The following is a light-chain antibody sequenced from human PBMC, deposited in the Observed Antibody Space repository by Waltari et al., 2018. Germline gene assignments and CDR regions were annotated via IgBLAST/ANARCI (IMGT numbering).Light chain of an antibody. CDR2: WAS. CDR1: SVLYSSNNKNY. Sequence: SVLYSSNNKNYLAWYQQKPGQPPKLIIYWASTRESGVPDRFSGSVSGTDFTLTISSLQAEDVAVYYCQHYYSPPWTFGQGTKVEIK. J-gene: IGKJ1*01. CDR3: QHYYSPPWT. V-gene: IGKV4-1*01.